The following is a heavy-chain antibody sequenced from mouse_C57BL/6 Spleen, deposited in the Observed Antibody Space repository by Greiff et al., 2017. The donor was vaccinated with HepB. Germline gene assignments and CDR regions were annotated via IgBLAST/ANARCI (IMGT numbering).Heavy chain of an antibody. CDR3: ARESPLLPLAY. V-gene: IGHV1-72*01. J-gene: IGHJ3*01. CDR2: IDPNSGGT. CDR1: GYTFTSYW. Sequence: QVQLKQPGAELVKPGASVKLSCKASGYTFTSYWMHWVKQRPGRGLEWIGRIDPNSGGTKYNEKFKSKATLTVDKPSSTAYMQLSSLTSEDSAVYYCARESPLLPLAYWGQGTLVTVSA. D-gene: IGHD1-2*01.